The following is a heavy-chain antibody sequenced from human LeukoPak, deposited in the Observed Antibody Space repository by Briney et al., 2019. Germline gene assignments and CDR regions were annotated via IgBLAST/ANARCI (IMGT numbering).Heavy chain of an antibody. CDR1: GGSINTASYY. D-gene: IGHD1/OR15-1a*01. CDR2: ISNSGST. V-gene: IGHV4-39*01. Sequence: SETLSLTCTVSGGSINTASYYWGWIRQPPGKGLEWIGSISNSGSTYYSPSLKSRITMSVDTFNNQFALSLTSVTAADTAVYYCARATTHYWYFDLWGRGTLVTVSS. CDR3: ARATTHYWYFDL. J-gene: IGHJ2*01.